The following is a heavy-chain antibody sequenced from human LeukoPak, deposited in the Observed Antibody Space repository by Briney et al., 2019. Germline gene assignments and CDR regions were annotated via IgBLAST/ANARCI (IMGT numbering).Heavy chain of an antibody. V-gene: IGHV4-4*07. CDR2: IYTSGST. CDR1: GGSISSYY. J-gene: IGHJ4*02. D-gene: IGHD3-10*01. CDR3: ARSRHGSGSYVVDY. Sequence: PSETLSLTCTVSGGSISSYYWSWIRQPAGKGLEWIGRIYTSGSTNYNPSLKSRVTMSVDTSKSQFSLKLSSVTAADTAVYYCARSRHGSGSYVVDYWGQGTLVTVSS.